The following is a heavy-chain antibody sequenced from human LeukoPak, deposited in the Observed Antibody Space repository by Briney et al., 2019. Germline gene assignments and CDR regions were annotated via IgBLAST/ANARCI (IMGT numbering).Heavy chain of an antibody. V-gene: IGHV3-30*18. Sequence: GRSLRLSCAASGFTFSSYGMHWVRQAPGKGLGWVAVISYDGSNKYYADSVKGRFTISRDNSKNTLYLQMNSLRAEDTAVYYCAKGNVKGGNWLPGYFDYWGQGTLVTVSS. CDR2: ISYDGSNK. CDR3: AKGNVKGGNWLPGYFDY. J-gene: IGHJ4*02. D-gene: IGHD4-23*01. CDR1: GFTFSSYG.